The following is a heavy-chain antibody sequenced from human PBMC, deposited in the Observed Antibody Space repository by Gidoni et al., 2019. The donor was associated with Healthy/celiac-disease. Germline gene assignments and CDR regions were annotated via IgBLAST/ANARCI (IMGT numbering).Heavy chain of an antibody. V-gene: IGHV3-30*18. CDR2: ISYDGSNK. CDR1: GFTFSSYG. CDR3: AKGQWELTRRYYFDY. Sequence: QVQLVESGGGVVQPGRSLRLSCAASGFTFSSYGMHWVRQALGKGLEWVAVISYDGSNKYYADSVKGRFTISRDNSKNTLYLQMNSLRAEDTAVYYCAKGQWELTRRYYFDYWGQGTLVTVSS. J-gene: IGHJ4*02. D-gene: IGHD1-26*01.